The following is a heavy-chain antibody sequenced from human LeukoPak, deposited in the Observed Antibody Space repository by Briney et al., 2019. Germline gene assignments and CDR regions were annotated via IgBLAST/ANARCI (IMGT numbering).Heavy chain of an antibody. CDR1: GGSISSGGYY. J-gene: IGHJ3*02. CDR3: ARGTYYYDSSGYHDAFDI. D-gene: IGHD3-22*01. CDR2: IYYSGST. V-gene: IGHV4-31*03. Sequence: SETLSPTCTVSGGSISSGGYYWSWIRQHPGKGLEWIGYIYYSGSTYYNPSLKSRVTISVDTSKNQFSLKLSSVTAADTAVYYCARGTYYYDSSGYHDAFDIWGQGTMVTVSS.